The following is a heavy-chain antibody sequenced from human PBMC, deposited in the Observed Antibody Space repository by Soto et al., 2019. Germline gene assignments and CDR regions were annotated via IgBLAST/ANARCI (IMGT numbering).Heavy chain of an antibody. CDR2: IYYSGST. Sequence: QLQLQESGPGLVKPSETLSLTCTVSGGSISSSSYYWGWIRQPPGKGLEWIGGIYYSGSTYYNPSLKSRVTISVDTSKNQLSLKLSSVTAADTAVYYCARHHVLLWFGELSDNWFDPWCQGTLVTVSS. V-gene: IGHV4-39*01. CDR1: GGSISSSSYY. CDR3: ARHHVLLWFGELSDNWFDP. J-gene: IGHJ5*02. D-gene: IGHD3-10*01.